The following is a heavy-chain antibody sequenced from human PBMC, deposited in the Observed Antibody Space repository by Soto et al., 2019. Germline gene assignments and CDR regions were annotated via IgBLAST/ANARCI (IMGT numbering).Heavy chain of an antibody. V-gene: IGHV3-9*01. Sequence: EVQLVESGGGLVQPGRSLRLSCAASGFTFDDYAMHWVRQAPGKGLEWVSGISWNSGSIGYADSVKGRFTISRDNAKNSLYLQMNSPRAEDTALYYCAKDKGGFAGWFDPWGQGTLVTVSS. D-gene: IGHD5-12*01. CDR1: GFTFDDYA. CDR2: ISWNSGSI. J-gene: IGHJ5*02. CDR3: AKDKGGFAGWFDP.